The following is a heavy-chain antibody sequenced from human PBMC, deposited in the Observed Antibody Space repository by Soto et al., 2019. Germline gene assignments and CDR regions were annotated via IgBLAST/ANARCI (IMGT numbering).Heavy chain of an antibody. CDR1: GGSISSGGYY. V-gene: IGHV4-31*03. Sequence: SETLSLTCTVSGGSISSGGYYWSWIRQHPGKGLEWIGYIYYSGSTYYNPSLKSRVTISVDTSKNQFSLKLSSVTAADTAVYYCARQPKYCDSASCYSAHFDYWGQGALVTVSS. CDR2: IYYSGST. J-gene: IGHJ4*02. CDR3: ARQPKYCDSASCYSAHFDY. D-gene: IGHD2-2*02.